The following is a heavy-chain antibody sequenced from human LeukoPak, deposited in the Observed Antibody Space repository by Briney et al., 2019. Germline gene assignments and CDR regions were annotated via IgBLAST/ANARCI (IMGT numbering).Heavy chain of an antibody. CDR1: GGSISSRSYY. CDR3: ARQTGSGLFTLP. V-gene: IGHV4-39*01. J-gene: IGHJ4*02. Sequence: PSETLSLTCTVFGGSISSRSYYWGWIRQPPGKGLEWIGSIYYSGNTYYNASLKSQVSISIDTSKNQFSLRLTSVTAADTAVYYCARQTGSGLFTLPGGQGTLVTVSS. CDR2: IYYSGNT. D-gene: IGHD3/OR15-3a*01.